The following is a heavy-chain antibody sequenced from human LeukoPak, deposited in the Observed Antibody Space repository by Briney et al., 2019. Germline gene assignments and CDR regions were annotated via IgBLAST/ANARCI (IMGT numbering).Heavy chain of an antibody. CDR3: ARPSVAPSAAGSGAFDI. V-gene: IGHV4-59*08. CDR2: IYYSGST. D-gene: IGHD6-13*01. J-gene: IGHJ3*02. CDR1: GGSISSYY. Sequence: PSETLSLTCTVSGGSISSYYWSWIRQPPGKGLEWIGHIYYSGSTNYNPSLKSRVTISVDTSKNQFSLKLSSVTAADTAVYYCARPSVAPSAAGSGAFDIWGQGTMVTVSS.